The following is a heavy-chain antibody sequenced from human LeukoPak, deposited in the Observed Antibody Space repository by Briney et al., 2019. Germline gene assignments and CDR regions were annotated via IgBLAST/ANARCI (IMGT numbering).Heavy chain of an antibody. V-gene: IGHV3-23*01. CDR1: GXTFSSYA. J-gene: IGHJ4*02. D-gene: IGHD4-17*01. CDR2: LSGSGSTT. CDR3: TRTLYDYGDFGLGY. Sequence: GGSLRLSCAASGXTFSSYAMSWVRQAPEKGLEWVSALSGSGSTTSYADSVKGRFTISRDNAKNTLYLQMNSLRAEDTAIYYCTRTLYDYGDFGLGYWGQGTLVTVSS.